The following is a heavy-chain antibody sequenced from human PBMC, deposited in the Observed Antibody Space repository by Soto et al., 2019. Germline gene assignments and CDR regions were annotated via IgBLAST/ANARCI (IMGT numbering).Heavy chain of an antibody. J-gene: IGHJ4*02. CDR2: ISGRDAYT. V-gene: IGHV3-23*01. CDR1: GFTINNYG. Sequence: DVQVLESGGGLVQPGGSLRLSCEASGFTINNYGMAWVRQAPGKGLEWVSAISGRDAYTYYADSVQGRFTISRDNSRNTLYLQMNSLTAEDTALYYCAKVERMTPYTHLRWGQGTLVNVSS. CDR3: AKVERMTPYTHLR. D-gene: IGHD1-26*01.